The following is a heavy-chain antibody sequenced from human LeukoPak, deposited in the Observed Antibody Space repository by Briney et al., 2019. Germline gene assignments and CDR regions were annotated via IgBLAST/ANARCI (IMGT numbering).Heavy chain of an antibody. CDR1: GFSFGTYW. Sequence: GGSLRLSCAASGFSFGTYWMSWVRQAPGKGLEWVANIKQDGSERYYVDSVKGRFTISRDNAKNSLYLQMNSLRAEDTAVYYCATSVTGNLYYFDYWGQETLVTVSS. J-gene: IGHJ4*02. V-gene: IGHV3-7*01. CDR3: ATSVTGNLYYFDY. D-gene: IGHD3-9*01. CDR2: IKQDGSER.